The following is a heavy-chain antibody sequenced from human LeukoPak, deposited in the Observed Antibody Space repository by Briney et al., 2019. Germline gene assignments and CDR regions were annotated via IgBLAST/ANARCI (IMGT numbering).Heavy chain of an antibody. D-gene: IGHD3-3*01. J-gene: IGHJ5*02. CDR1: GGSFSGYY. Sequence: SETLSLTCAVYGGSFSGYYWTWIRQPPGKGLQWIGQINHSGSTNYNPSLKSRVTISVDTSKSQFSLKLSSVTAADTAMYYCARQAYYDFWSGYLWGQGTLVTVSS. CDR3: ARQAYYDFWSGYL. CDR2: INHSGST. V-gene: IGHV4-34*01.